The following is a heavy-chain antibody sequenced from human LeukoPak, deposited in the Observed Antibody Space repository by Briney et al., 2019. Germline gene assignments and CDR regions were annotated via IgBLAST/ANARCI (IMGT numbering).Heavy chain of an antibody. CDR1: GGTFSSYA. V-gene: IGHV1-69*13. D-gene: IGHD2-8*01. CDR3: ARRYCTNGVCYTTAFDI. CDR2: IIPIFGTA. J-gene: IGHJ3*02. Sequence: SVKVSCKASGGTFSSYAISWVRQAPGQGLEWMGGIIPIFGTANYAQKFQGRVTITADESTSTAYMELSSLRSEDTAVYYCARRYCTNGVCYTTAFDIWGQGTMVTVSS.